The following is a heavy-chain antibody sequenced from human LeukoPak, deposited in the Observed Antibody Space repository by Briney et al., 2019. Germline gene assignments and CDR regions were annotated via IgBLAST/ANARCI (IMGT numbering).Heavy chain of an antibody. CDR1: GYTFTGYY. J-gene: IGHJ4*02. CDR3: ARGGDTAMVMDY. CDR2: IIPIFGTA. D-gene: IGHD5-18*01. Sequence: GASVKVSCKASGYTFTGYYMHWVRQAPGQGLEWMGGIIPIFGTANYAQKFQGRVTITTDESTSTAYMELSNLRSEDTAVYYCARGGDTAMVMDYWGQGTLVTVSS. V-gene: IGHV1-69*05.